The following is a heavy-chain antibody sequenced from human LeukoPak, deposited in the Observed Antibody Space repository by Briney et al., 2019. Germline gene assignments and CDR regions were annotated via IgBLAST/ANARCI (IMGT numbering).Heavy chain of an antibody. V-gene: IGHV4-38-2*01. Sequence: SETLSLTCAVSGYSISSGYYWGWIRQPPGKGLEWIGEINHSGSTNYNPSLKSRVTISVDTSKNQFSLKLSSVTAADTAVYYCARVSLVRGVGYWGQGTLVTVSS. CDR1: GYSISSGYY. CDR3: ARVSLVRGVGY. D-gene: IGHD3-10*01. CDR2: INHSGST. J-gene: IGHJ4*02.